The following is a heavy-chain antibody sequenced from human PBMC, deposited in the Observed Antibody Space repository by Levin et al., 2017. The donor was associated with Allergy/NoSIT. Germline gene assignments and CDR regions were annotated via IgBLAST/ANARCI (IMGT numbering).Heavy chain of an antibody. CDR3: AKDRRDFWSGSDMDV. Sequence: LSLTCAASGFTFSSYGMSWVRQAPGQGLEWVSVMSGSGGSTYHVDSVKGRFTISRDNSKNTLYLQMNSLRAEDTAIYYCAKDRRDFWSGSDMDVWGKGTTVTVSS. J-gene: IGHJ6*03. CDR1: GFTFSSYG. D-gene: IGHD3-3*01. CDR2: MSGSGGST. V-gene: IGHV3-23*01.